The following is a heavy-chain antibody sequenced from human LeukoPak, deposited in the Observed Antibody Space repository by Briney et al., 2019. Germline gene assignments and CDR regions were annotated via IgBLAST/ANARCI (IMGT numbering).Heavy chain of an antibody. Sequence: GASVKVSCKASGYTFTSYGISWVRQAPGQGLEWMGWISAYNGNTNYAQKLQGRVTMTTDTSTSTAYMELRSLGSDDTAVYYCARDLRVRIGYGSGSYYGEALGYWGQGTLVTVSS. CDR1: GYTFTSYG. D-gene: IGHD3-10*01. CDR3: ARDLRVRIGYGSGSYYGEALGY. V-gene: IGHV1-18*01. CDR2: ISAYNGNT. J-gene: IGHJ4*02.